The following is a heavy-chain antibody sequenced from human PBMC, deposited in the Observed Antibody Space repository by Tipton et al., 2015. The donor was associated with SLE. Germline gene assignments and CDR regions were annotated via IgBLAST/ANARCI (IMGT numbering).Heavy chain of an antibody. CDR3: ARGEDPDPFDS. CDR2: IHYNGNT. Sequence: TLSLTCTVSGGSISSGKYYWSWIRQHPGKGLEWIAYIHYNGNTYYNPSLKSRVTISIDASKNQFSLKLSSVTAADTAVYSCARGEDPDPFDSWGRGTIVTVSS. V-gene: IGHV4-31*03. CDR1: GGSISSGKYY. J-gene: IGHJ3*02.